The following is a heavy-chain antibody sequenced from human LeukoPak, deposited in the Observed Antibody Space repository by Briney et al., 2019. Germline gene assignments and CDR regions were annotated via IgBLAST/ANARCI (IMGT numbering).Heavy chain of an antibody. CDR1: GGSISSYY. J-gene: IGHJ4*02. CDR2: IYYSGST. Sequence: PSETLSLTCTVSGGSISSYYWSWIRQPPGKGLEWIGYIYYSGSTNYNPSLKSRVTISVDTSKNQFSLKLSSVTAADTAVYYCAREPIYYDSSGYPTGYFDYWGQGTLVTVSS. CDR3: AREPIYYDSSGYPTGYFDY. V-gene: IGHV4-59*01. D-gene: IGHD3-22*01.